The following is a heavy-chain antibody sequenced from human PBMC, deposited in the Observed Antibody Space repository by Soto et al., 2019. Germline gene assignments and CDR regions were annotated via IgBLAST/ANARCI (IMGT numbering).Heavy chain of an antibody. CDR2: VHSDGTTT. D-gene: IGHD3-10*01. J-gene: IGHJ3*01. Sequence: EVQLVESGGGLVQPGESLRLSCAASGFTFDYYWMHWVRQAPGKGLVWVSRVHSDGTTTTYADSVKGRFTISRDNARNTVSRQMSSRRAEDTAIYYCARGDRGGFDLWGHGTVVTVSS. V-gene: IGHV3-74*01. CDR1: GFTFDYYW. CDR3: ARGDRGGFDL.